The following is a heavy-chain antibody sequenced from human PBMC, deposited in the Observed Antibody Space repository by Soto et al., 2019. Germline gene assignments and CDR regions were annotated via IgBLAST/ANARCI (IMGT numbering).Heavy chain of an antibody. J-gene: IGHJ4*02. CDR1: GITISNYP. D-gene: IGHD4-17*01. Sequence: EVQLLESGGGLVQPGGSLRLSCAASGITISNYPMSWVRQAPGKGLDWVSGISGSGDRTYYADSAKCRFTISKDISKNSLSLQLDSLGVDDTAVYFCVKDDGGSPSTPPLWGQGTLVTVSS. CDR3: VKDDGGSPSTPPL. CDR2: ISGSGDRT. V-gene: IGHV3-23*01.